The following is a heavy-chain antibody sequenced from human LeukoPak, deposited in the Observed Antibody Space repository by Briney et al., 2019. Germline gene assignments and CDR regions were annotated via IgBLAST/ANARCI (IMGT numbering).Heavy chain of an antibody. V-gene: IGHV5-51*01. D-gene: IGHD4-23*01. CDR1: GYSVISYW. Sequence: GESLKISCKGSGYSVISYWIGWVRQMPGKGLEWVGIIYPGDSDTRYSPSFQGQVTISADKSISTAYLQWSSLKASDTAMYYCARVTTVVTPNFFDYWGQGTLVTVSS. J-gene: IGHJ4*02. CDR2: IYPGDSDT. CDR3: ARVTTVVTPNFFDY.